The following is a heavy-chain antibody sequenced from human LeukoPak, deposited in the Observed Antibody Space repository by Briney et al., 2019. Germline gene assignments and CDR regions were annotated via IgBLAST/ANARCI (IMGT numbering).Heavy chain of an antibody. J-gene: IGHJ4*02. V-gene: IGHV3-74*01. CDR2: IGSDGHTT. Sequence: PGASLRLSCAASGFTFRRYWMHWVPQAPGKGLVWVSGIGSDGHTTFYADYVKGRFTISRDNARNTLFLQMNSLGAEDTAVYYCATLAYGPDYWGQGTLVTVSS. CDR1: GFTFRRYW. CDR3: ATLAYGPDY. D-gene: IGHD3-10*01.